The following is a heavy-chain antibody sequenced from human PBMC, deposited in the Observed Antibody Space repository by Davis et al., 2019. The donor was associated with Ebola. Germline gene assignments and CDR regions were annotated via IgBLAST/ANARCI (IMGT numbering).Heavy chain of an antibody. CDR1: GFTFSSYW. V-gene: IGHV3-7*01. CDR2: IKQGGDER. CDR3: VRVYSGSYDP. J-gene: IGHJ5*02. Sequence: GESLKISCAASGFTFSSYWMSWVRQAPGKGLESVANIKQGGDERYYVDSVKGRFIISRDDAKNSLYLQMNSRRAEDTAVYDCVRVYSGSYDPWGQGTLVTVSS. D-gene: IGHD1-26*01.